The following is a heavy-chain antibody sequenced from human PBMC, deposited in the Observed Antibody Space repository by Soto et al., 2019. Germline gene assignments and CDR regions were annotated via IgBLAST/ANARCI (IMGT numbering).Heavy chain of an antibody. Sequence: EVQLVQSGAKVKKPGESLRISCKGSGYSFTSYWISWVRQMPGKGLVWLGGIDPINSYTNYSPSFQGHVTISADKSISTAYLQLSSLKASDPAMYYCARHVGGYYNGSSGYYVYWGQGTLVTVSS. D-gene: IGHD3-22*01. V-gene: IGHV5-10-1*03. CDR2: IDPINSYT. CDR1: GYSFTSYW. CDR3: ARHVGGYYNGSSGYYVY. J-gene: IGHJ4*02.